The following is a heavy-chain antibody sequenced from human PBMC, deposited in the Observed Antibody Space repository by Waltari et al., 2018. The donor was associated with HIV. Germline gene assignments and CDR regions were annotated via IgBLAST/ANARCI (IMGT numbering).Heavy chain of an antibody. CDR2: INTNSGNP. J-gene: IGHJ4*02. Sequence: QVQLVQSGSELKKPGASVNISCKASGYTFTSYALNWVRQAPGQGLEWMGWINTNSGNPTDAQGVTGRFVVSVDTSVSTTYLQITSLKAEDTAVYYCARRNGSGWFSFDNWGQGTLVTVSS. V-gene: IGHV7-4-1*02. D-gene: IGHD6-19*01. CDR1: GYTFTSYA. CDR3: ARRNGSGWFSFDN.